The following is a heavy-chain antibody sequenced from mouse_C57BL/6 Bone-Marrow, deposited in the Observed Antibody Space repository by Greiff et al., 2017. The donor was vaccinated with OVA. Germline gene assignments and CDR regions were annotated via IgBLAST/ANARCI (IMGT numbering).Heavy chain of an antibody. J-gene: IGHJ4*01. CDR2: ISSGGSYT. Sequence: DVMLVESGGDLVKPGGSLKLSCAASGFTFSSYGMSWVRQTPDKRLEWVATISSGGSYTYYPDSVKGRFTISRDNAKNTLYLQMSSLNAEDTAMYYCARRSLRRRGFYYAMDYWGQGTSVTVSS. CDR3: ARRSLRRRGFYYAMDY. CDR1: GFTFSSYG. V-gene: IGHV5-6*02. D-gene: IGHD2-12*01.